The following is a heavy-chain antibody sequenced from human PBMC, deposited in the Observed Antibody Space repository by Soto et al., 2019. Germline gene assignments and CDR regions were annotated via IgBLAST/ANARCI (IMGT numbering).Heavy chain of an antibody. J-gene: IGHJ6*03. CDR1: GFTFSSYW. D-gene: IGHD6-13*01. V-gene: IGHV3-74*01. CDR2: INSDGSST. Sequence: GGSLRLSCAASGFTFSSYWMHWVRQAPGKGLVWVSRINSDGSSTSYADSVKGRITISRDNAKNTLYLEMNSLRADDTAVYYCARDRGGYSSTVSMDVWGKGTTVTVSS. CDR3: ARDRGGYSSTVSMDV.